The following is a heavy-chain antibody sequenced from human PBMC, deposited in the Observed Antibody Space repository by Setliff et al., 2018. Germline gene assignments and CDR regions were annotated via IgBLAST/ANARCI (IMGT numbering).Heavy chain of an antibody. V-gene: IGHV1-69*05. CDR3: VREGVDTRSSTDYRYYMDV. Sequence: ASVKVSCKASGGTFRNYGISWVRQAPGQGLEWMGGTIPMFGSTSYAQKFQGRVTIITDESTTTAYMELSSLGSEDTAVYYCVREGVDTRSSTDYRYYMDVWGKGTTVTVSS. D-gene: IGHD5-18*01. CDR2: TIPMFGST. CDR1: GGTFRNYG. J-gene: IGHJ6*03.